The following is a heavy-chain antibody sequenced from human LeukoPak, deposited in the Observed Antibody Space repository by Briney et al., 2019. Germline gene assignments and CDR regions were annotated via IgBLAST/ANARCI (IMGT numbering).Heavy chain of an antibody. Sequence: PSETLSLTCAVSGGSMSSYYWSWIRQPAGKRLEWIGRVFTSGSTYYNPSLKSRVTISVDTSKNQFSLKLSSVTAADTAVYYCARDLPRGYDSSGFDYWGQGTLVTVSS. V-gene: IGHV4-4*07. CDR3: ARDLPRGYDSSGFDY. CDR1: GGSMSSYY. D-gene: IGHD3-22*01. J-gene: IGHJ4*02. CDR2: VFTSGST.